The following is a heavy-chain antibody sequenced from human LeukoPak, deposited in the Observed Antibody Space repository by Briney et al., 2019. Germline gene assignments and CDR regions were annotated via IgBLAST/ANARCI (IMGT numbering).Heavy chain of an antibody. J-gene: IGHJ5*02. D-gene: IGHD6-13*01. CDR2: IYYSGSI. CDR3: ARAYSSSWYYNWFDP. CDR1: GGSISSYY. V-gene: IGHV4-59*01. Sequence: PSETLSLTCTVSGGSISSYYWSWIRQPPGKGLEWIGYIYYSGSINYNPSLKSRVIISVDKSKNQFSLKLTSVTAADTAVYYCARAYSSSWYYNWFDPWGQGTLVTVSS.